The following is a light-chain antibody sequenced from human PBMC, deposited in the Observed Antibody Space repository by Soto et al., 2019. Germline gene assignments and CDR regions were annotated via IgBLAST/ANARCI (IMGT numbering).Light chain of an antibody. J-gene: IGLJ1*01. CDR3: ISYAGNNIVV. CDR1: SSDIGAYNH. V-gene: IGLV2-8*01. Sequence: QSALTQAPSASGSPGQSVTISCTGTSSDIGAYNHVSWYQQYPGQVPKLMIYEVSKRPSGVPDRFSGSKSGNTASLTVSGLQAEDEADYYCISYAGNNIVVFGTGTKLTVL. CDR2: EVS.